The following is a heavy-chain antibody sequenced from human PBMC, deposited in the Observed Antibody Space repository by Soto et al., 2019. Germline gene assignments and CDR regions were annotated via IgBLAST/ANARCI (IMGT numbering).Heavy chain of an antibody. V-gene: IGHV3-21*01. CDR3: ASSPPHFYYFDY. Sequence: GGSLRLSCAASGFTFSSYSMNWVRQAPGKGLEWVSPISSSSSYIYYADSVKGRFTISRDNAKNSLYLQMNSLRAEDTAVYYCASSPPHFYYFDYWGQGTLVTVSS. J-gene: IGHJ4*02. CDR1: GFTFSSYS. CDR2: ISSSSSYI. D-gene: IGHD3-3*02.